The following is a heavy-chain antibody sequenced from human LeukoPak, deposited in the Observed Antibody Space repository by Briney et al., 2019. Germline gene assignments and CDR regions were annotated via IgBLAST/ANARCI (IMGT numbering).Heavy chain of an antibody. J-gene: IGHJ5*02. D-gene: IGHD3-10*01. Sequence: SETLSLTCTVSGGSISSYYWSWIRQPPGKGLEWIGYIYYSGSTNYNPSLKSRVTISVDTSKNQSSLKLSSVTAADTAVYYCARNVRGVTENWFDPWGQGTLVTVSS. CDR2: IYYSGST. CDR3: ARNVRGVTENWFDP. CDR1: GGSISSYY. V-gene: IGHV4-59*01.